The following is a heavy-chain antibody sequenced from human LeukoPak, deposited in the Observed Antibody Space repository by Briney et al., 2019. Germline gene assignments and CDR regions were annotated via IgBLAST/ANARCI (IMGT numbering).Heavy chain of an antibody. CDR3: APDLRGSDWSLDY. V-gene: IGHV3-33*01. CDR2: IWHDGSNE. CDR1: GFTFSNYG. D-gene: IGHD3-9*01. Sequence: PGTSLRLSCAASGFTFSNYGMHWVRQAPGKGLEWVAVIWHDGSNEYYADSVKGRFTMSRDNSKNTLYLQMNSLRAEDTAVYYCAPDLRGSDWSLDYWGQGTLVTVSS. J-gene: IGHJ4*02.